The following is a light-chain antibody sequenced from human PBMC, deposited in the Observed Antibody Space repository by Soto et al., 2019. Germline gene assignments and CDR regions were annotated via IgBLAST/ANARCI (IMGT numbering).Light chain of an antibody. Sequence: EIVVTQSPATLSVSPGERVTLSCRASQSVSSNLAWYQQKPGQAPRLLIFDALNRAPGVPARFSGSGSGTDFTLTISSLEPDDFAVYYCQQRSDWPPWTFDQGTKVEVK. J-gene: IGKJ1*01. V-gene: IGKV3-11*01. CDR3: QQRSDWPPWT. CDR2: DAL. CDR1: QSVSSN.